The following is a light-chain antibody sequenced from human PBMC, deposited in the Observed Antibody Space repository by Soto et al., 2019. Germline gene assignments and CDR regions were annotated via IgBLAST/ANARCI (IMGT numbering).Light chain of an antibody. J-gene: IGKJ4*01. CDR3: QQVKSYPRT. CDR1: QAITNN. V-gene: IGKV1-9*01. CDR2: EES. Sequence: DIHLNKSPSSLSASVGDRVTITCRASQAITNNLAWYQQKPGNPPRLLIYEESTLHSGVPSRFSGRKVGTQFILTIDSLQPEDFATYYCQQVKSYPRTFGGGTKVDI.